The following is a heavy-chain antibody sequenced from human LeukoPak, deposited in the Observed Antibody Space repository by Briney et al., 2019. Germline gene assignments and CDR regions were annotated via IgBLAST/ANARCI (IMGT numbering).Heavy chain of an antibody. J-gene: IGHJ4*02. D-gene: IGHD6-6*01. CDR3: TTDGGIGPRPIFDY. CDR1: GFTFSSYS. CDR2: ISSSSSYI. V-gene: IGHV3-21*01. Sequence: GGSLRLSCAASGFTFSSYSMNWVRQAPGKGLEWVSSISSSSSYIYYADSVKGRFTISRDNAKNSLYLQMNSLRAEDTAVYYCTTDGGIGPRPIFDYWGQGTLLTVSS.